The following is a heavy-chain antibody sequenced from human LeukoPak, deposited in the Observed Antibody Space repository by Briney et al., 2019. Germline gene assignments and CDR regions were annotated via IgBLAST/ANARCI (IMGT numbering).Heavy chain of an antibody. Sequence: GGSLRLSCAASGFTFSSYSMNGVRQAPGKGLEGVSSISSSSSYIFYADSVKGRFTISRDNTKNSLYLQMNSLRAEDTAVYYCARVSLGYCTSGVCYTTDYWGQGTLVTVSS. CDR1: GFTFSSYS. CDR2: ISSSSSYI. D-gene: IGHD2-8*01. V-gene: IGHV3-21*01. J-gene: IGHJ4*02. CDR3: ARVSLGYCTSGVCYTTDY.